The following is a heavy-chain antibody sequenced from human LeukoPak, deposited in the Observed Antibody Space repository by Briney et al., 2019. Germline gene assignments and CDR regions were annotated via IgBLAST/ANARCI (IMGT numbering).Heavy chain of an antibody. CDR2: ISHDGSTI. D-gene: IGHD6-19*01. CDR1: GFTFDSYG. CDR3: ARDRYSSGWYGDFDC. Sequence: GGSLRLSCAASGFTFDSYGMHWVRQAPGKGLEWVAVISHDGSTIYYADSVEGRFTISRDNSDNTLFLQMNSLRAEDTAVYYCARDRYSSGWYGDFDCWAREPWSPSPQ. V-gene: IGHV3-30*03. J-gene: IGHJ4*02.